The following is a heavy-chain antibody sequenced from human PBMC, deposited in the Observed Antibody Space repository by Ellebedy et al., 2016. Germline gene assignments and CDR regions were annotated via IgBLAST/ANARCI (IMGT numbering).Heavy chain of an antibody. D-gene: IGHD2-21*02. Sequence: SVKVSXKASGGTFSSYAISWVRQAPGQGLEWMGGIIPIFGTANYAQKLQGRVTMTTDTSTSTAYMELSSLISEDTAVYYCARRGLRFVSYFAMDVWGQGTTVTVSS. CDR1: GGTFSSYA. V-gene: IGHV1-69*05. CDR2: IIPIFGTA. CDR3: ARRGLRFVSYFAMDV. J-gene: IGHJ6*02.